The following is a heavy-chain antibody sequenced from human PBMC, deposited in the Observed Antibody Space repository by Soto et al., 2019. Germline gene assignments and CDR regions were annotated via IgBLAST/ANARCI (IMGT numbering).Heavy chain of an antibody. Sequence: SQTLSLTGAISGDSVSSNSAAWNWIRQSPSRGLEWLGRTYYRSKWYNDYTLSVKSRTTINPDTSKNQFSLQLSSVTPEDTAVYYCTRARSISWDYSYGMDVWGHMTSVTFSS. J-gene: IGHJ6*02. CDR2: TYYRSKWYN. V-gene: IGHV6-1*01. CDR3: TRARSISWDYSYGMDV. CDR1: GDSVSSNSAA. D-gene: IGHD6-13*01.